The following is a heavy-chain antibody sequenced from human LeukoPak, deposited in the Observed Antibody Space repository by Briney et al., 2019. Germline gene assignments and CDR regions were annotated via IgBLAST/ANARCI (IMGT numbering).Heavy chain of an antibody. D-gene: IGHD3-10*01. CDR3: AKHYYSSGSYYNVDY. CDR1: GITFTNYA. J-gene: IGHJ4*02. CDR2: ISDSGSST. V-gene: IGHV3-23*01. Sequence: GGSLRLSCAASGITFTNYAMSWVRQAPRKGLEWVSGISDSGSSTYYADSVKGRFTISRDNSKNTLYLQMSSLRAEDTAVYYCAKHYYSSGSYYNVDYWGQGTLVTVSS.